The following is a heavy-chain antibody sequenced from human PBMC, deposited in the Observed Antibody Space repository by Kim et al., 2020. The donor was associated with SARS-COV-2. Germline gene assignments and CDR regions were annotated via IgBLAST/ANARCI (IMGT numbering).Heavy chain of an antibody. J-gene: IGHJ4*02. V-gene: IGHV6-1*01. CDR2: S. CDR3: ARRRGPYGYDC. D-gene: IGHD3-10*01. Sequence: SDYATSVTIRITINPAPSKNQLSLQLNSVTPEDTAVYYCARRRGPYGYDCWGQGTLVTVSS.